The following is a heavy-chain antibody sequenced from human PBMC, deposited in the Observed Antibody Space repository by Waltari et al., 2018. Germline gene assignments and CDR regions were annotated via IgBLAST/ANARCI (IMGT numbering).Heavy chain of an antibody. CDR1: GFTFSSYW. CDR3: ARTRGYCSGGSCSLYYYYGMDV. J-gene: IGHJ6*02. V-gene: IGHV3-7*01. D-gene: IGHD2-15*01. Sequence: EVQLVESGGGLVQPGGSLRLSCAASGFTFSSYWMSWVRQAPGKGLEWVANIKQDGSGKYYVDSVKGRFTISRDNAKNSLYLQMNSLRAEDTAVYYCARTRGYCSGGSCSLYYYYGMDVWGQGTTVTVSS. CDR2: IKQDGSGK.